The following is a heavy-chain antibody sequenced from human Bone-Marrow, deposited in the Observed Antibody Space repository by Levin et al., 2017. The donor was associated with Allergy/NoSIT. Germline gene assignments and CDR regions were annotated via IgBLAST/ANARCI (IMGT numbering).Heavy chain of an antibody. CDR2: IRPSNGNT. Sequence: KISCTASGYTFTYRYLHWLRQAPGQVPEWMGWIRPSNGNTRYAQKFKDRVSITRDTSVSTAYMELASLTSEDTAMYFCARSFRDTNDAFDIWGQGTMVTVSS. CDR3: ARSFRDTNDAFDI. V-gene: IGHV1-45*02. CDR1: GYTFTYRY. J-gene: IGHJ3*02. D-gene: IGHD5-18*01.